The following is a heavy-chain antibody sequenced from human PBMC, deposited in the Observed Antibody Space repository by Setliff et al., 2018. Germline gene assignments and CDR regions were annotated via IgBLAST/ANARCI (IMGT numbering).Heavy chain of an antibody. CDR2: IFYSGST. J-gene: IGHJ6*03. Sequence: PSETLSLTCTVFDGSMSSHYWSWIRQPPDKGLEWIGYIFYSGSTNYSPSLKSRVTISIDASKRQFSLKLTSVTAADTAVYYCARMSVFLYMDVWGKGTTVTVSS. V-gene: IGHV4-59*08. D-gene: IGHD3-3*01. CDR3: ARMSVFLYMDV. CDR1: DGSMSSHY.